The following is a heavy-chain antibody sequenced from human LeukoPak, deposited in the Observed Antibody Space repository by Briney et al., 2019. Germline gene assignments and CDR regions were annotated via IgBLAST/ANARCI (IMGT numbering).Heavy chain of an antibody. CDR1: GYSISSGYY. Sequence: SETLSLTCTVSGYSISSGYYWGWIRPPPGKGLEWIGYIYYSGSTNYNPSLKSRVTISVDTSKNQFSLKLSSVTAADTAVYYCAGQTTVTTEYYFDYWGQGTLVTVSS. CDR3: AGQTTVTTEYYFDY. D-gene: IGHD4-17*01. CDR2: IYYSGST. V-gene: IGHV4-38-2*02. J-gene: IGHJ4*02.